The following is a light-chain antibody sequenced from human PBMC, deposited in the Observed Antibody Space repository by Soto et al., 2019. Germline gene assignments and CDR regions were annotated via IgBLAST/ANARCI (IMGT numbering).Light chain of an antibody. Sequence: QSVLTQPPSASGTPGQRVTISCSGSSSNIGINTVNWYQQLPGTAPKLLIYSNNQRPSGVPDRFSGSKSGTSASLAISGLQSEDEADYYCQSYDSTLSDRYVFGTGTKLTVL. V-gene: IGLV1-44*01. CDR2: SNN. J-gene: IGLJ1*01. CDR1: SSNIGINT. CDR3: QSYDSTLSDRYV.